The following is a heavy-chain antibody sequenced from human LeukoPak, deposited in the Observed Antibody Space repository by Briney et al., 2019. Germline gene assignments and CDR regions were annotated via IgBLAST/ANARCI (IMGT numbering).Heavy chain of an antibody. V-gene: IGHV3-30*03. CDR1: GFTFSSHG. CDR3: ARRSGRRYEY. CDR2: ISNGGTNE. Sequence: GGSLRLSCAASGFTFSSHGMHWVRQAPGKGLEWVALISNGGTNEYYADSVKGRFTISRDNSRNTLYLQMNSLRVEDTGVYYCARRSGRRYEYWGQGVLVTVSP. J-gene: IGHJ4*02. D-gene: IGHD5-24*01.